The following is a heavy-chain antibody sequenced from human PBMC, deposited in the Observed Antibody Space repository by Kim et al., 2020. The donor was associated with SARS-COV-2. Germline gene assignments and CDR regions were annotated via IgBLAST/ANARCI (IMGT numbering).Heavy chain of an antibody. Sequence: GGSLRLSCAASGFTFSTYNMNWVRQAPGKGLEWVSSISSSSTSLYYADSVKGRFTSSRDNAKNALYLQMNSLRAEDTAVYYCASVDHIVVVTGGDYYYYGMDVWGQVTTVTSSS. D-gene: IGHD2-21*02. J-gene: IGHJ6*02. V-gene: IGHV3-21*01. CDR2: ISSSSTSL. CDR1: GFTFSTYN. CDR3: ASVDHIVVVTGGDYYYYGMDV.